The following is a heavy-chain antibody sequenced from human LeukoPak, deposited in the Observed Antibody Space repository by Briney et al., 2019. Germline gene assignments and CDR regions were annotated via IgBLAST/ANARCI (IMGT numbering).Heavy chain of an antibody. CDR1: GGSFSGYY. Sequence: PSETLSLTCAVYGGSFSGYYWGWIRQPPGKGLEWIGEINHSGSTNYNPSLKSRATISVDTSKNQFSLKLSSVTAADTAVYYCARDVGSGSYYINDYWGQGTLVTVSS. J-gene: IGHJ4*02. D-gene: IGHD3-10*01. CDR3: ARDVGSGSYYINDY. CDR2: INHSGST. V-gene: IGHV4-34*01.